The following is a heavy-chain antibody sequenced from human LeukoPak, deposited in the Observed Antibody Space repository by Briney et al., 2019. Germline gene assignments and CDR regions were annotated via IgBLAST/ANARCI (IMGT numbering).Heavy chain of an antibody. V-gene: IGHV1-69*04. J-gene: IGHJ4*02. CDR3: ARDPGQKWLLDY. CDR1: GGTFSSYA. D-gene: IGHD5-12*01. CDR2: IIPILGIA. Sequence: SVRVSCKASGGTFSSYAISWVRQAPGQGLEWMGRIIPILGIANYAQKFQGRVTITADKSTSTAYMELSSLRSEDTAVYYCARDPGQKWLLDYWGQGTLVTVSS.